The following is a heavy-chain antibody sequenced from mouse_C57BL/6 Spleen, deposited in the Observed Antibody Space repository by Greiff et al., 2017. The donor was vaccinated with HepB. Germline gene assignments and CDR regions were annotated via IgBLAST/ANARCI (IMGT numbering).Heavy chain of an antibody. Sequence: EVQLKQSGAELVRPGASVKLSCTASGFNIKDDYMHWVKQRPEQGLEWIGWIDPENGDTEYASKFQGKATITADTSSNTAYLQLSSLTSEDTAVYYCTTAPLRSYYFDYWGQGTTLTVSS. CDR3: TTAPLRSYYFDY. CDR1: GFNIKDDY. J-gene: IGHJ2*01. D-gene: IGHD1-1*01. V-gene: IGHV14-4*01. CDR2: IDPENGDT.